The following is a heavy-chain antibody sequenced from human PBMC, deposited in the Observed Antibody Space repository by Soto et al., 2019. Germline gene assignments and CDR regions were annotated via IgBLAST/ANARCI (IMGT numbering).Heavy chain of an antibody. D-gene: IGHD1-26*01. CDR1: GYTFTSYG. V-gene: IGHV1-18*01. CDR2: INPYNGNT. CDR3: ARDPVGGNWFDP. Sequence: QVQLVQSGAEMKKPGASVKVSCKASGYTFTSYGISWVRQAPEQGLEWMGWINPYNGNTNYAQKLQGRVTMTTDTTTSTAYMELRSLRSDDTAVYYCARDPVGGNWFDPWGQGTLVTVSS. J-gene: IGHJ5*02.